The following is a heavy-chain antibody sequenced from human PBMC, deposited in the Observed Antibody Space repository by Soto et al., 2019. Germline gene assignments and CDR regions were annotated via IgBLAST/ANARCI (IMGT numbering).Heavy chain of an antibody. Sequence: QVLLVQSGAEVKKPGASVHISCKGSGYSFDKNGISWVRQAPGQGLEWMGWISGDTGDTIYAQNVQGRLSVTTVTSTRTAYMELRSMTSDDTAMYYCARDKGDFAFGPWGQGSLVTVSS. D-gene: IGHD3-3*01. CDR2: ISGDTGDT. CDR3: ARDKGDFAFGP. V-gene: IGHV1-18*01. CDR1: GYSFDKNG. J-gene: IGHJ1*01.